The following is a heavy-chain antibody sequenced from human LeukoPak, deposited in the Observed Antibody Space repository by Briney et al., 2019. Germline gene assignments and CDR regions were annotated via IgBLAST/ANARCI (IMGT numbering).Heavy chain of an antibody. Sequence: KPSETLSLTCAVSGYSIRSGYYWAWIRQPPGKGLEWIGSLHHTRRTYYNPSLKSRVTMSVDRSNNKFSLNLISVTAADTAVDYCARDRESSPWELLLDYWGQGIVVTVSS. CDR1: GYSIRSGYY. J-gene: IGHJ4*02. V-gene: IGHV4-38-2*02. D-gene: IGHD1-26*01. CDR2: LHHTRRT. CDR3: ARDRESSPWELLLDY.